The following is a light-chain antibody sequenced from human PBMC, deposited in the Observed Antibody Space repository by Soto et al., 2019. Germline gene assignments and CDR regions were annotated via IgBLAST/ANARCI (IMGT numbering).Light chain of an antibody. CDR3: LQYTHWLFT. V-gene: IGKV2-30*01. J-gene: IGKJ3*01. CDR2: KVS. CDR1: QSLVYSDGNTY. Sequence: DVVMTQSPLSLPVTLGQPASISCRSSQSLVYSDGNTYLNWFQQRPGQSPRRLTYKVSNRDSGVPDILSGSGSGTYFTVKISRVEAEDVWVSFCLQYTHWLFTVGPGTRVDIK.